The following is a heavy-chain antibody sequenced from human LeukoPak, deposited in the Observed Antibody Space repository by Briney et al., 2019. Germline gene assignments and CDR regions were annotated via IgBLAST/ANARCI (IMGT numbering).Heavy chain of an antibody. CDR1: GGSINNYY. V-gene: IGHV4-59*01. CDR3: ARGLGRIVEAP. J-gene: IGHJ4*02. CDR2: IYFSGTT. D-gene: IGHD3-22*01. Sequence: SETLSLTCTVSGGSINNYYWSWIRQPRGKGLEWIGNIYFSGTTNYSPSLKSRVTILVDTSKNQFTLKLSSVTAADTAVYYCARGLGRIVEAPGGQGTLVTVSS.